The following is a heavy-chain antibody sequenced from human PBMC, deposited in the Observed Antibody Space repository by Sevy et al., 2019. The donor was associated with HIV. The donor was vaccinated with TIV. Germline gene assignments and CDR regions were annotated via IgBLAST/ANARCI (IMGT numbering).Heavy chain of an antibody. CDR1: GGSVSSGSYY. CDR2: IYYSGST. V-gene: IGHV4-61*01. D-gene: IGHD3-22*01. J-gene: IGHJ6*02. Sequence: SETLSLTCTVSGGSVSSGSYYWSWIRQPPGKGLEWIGYIYYSGSTNYNPSLKSRVTISVDTSKNQFSLKLSSVTAVDTAVYYCAINTAYYYDSSGYYYYYYGMDVWGQGTTVTVSS. CDR3: AINTAYYYDSSGYYYYYYGMDV.